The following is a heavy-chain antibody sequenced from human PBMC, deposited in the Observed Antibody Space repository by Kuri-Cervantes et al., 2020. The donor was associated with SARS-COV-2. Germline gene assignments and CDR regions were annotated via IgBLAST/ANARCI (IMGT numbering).Heavy chain of an antibody. CDR1: GFTFSSYE. J-gene: IGHJ4*02. V-gene: IGHV3-15*01. D-gene: IGHD6-19*01. Sequence: GESLKISCAASGFTFSSYEMNWVRQAPGKGLEWVGRIKSKTDGGTTDYAAPVKGRFTISRDDSKNTLYLQMNSLKTEDTAVYYCTTDIEQWLARGVDYWGQGTLVTVSS. CDR3: TTDIEQWLARGVDY. CDR2: IKSKTDGGTT.